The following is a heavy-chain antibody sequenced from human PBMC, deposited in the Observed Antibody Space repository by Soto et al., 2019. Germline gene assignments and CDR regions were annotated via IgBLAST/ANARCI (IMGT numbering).Heavy chain of an antibody. CDR1: GYTFTSYG. CDR2: ISAYNGNT. Sequence: WASVKVSCKASGYTFTSYGISWVRQAPGQGLEWMGWISAYNGNTNYAQKLQGRVTMTTDTSTSTAYMELRSLRSDDTAVYYCASGYYDILTGYRYGMDVWGQGTTVTVSS. V-gene: IGHV1-18*04. CDR3: ASGYYDILTGYRYGMDV. J-gene: IGHJ6*02. D-gene: IGHD3-9*01.